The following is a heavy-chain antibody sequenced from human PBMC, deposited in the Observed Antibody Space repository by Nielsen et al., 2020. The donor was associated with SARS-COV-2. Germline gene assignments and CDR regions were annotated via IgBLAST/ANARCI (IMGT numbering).Heavy chain of an antibody. Sequence: ASVKVSCKASGYTFTSYAMHWVRQAPGQRLEWMGWINAGNGNTKYSQKFQGRVTITRDTSASTAYMELSSLRSEGTAVYYCARGGVVVALRVYYYYGMDVWGQGTTVTVSS. J-gene: IGHJ6*02. CDR3: ARGGVVVALRVYYYYGMDV. CDR2: INAGNGNT. D-gene: IGHD2/OR15-2a*01. V-gene: IGHV1-3*01. CDR1: GYTFTSYA.